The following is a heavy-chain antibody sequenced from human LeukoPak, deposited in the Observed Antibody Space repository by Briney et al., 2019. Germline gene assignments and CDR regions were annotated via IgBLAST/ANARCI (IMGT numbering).Heavy chain of an antibody. CDR2: IYYSGNT. V-gene: IGHV4-59*01. D-gene: IGHD4-23*01. J-gene: IGHJ3*02. Sequence: PSETLSLTCTVSGGSISSYYWSWIRQPPGKGLEYIGYIYYSGNTKYNPSLKSRVTISVDTSKNQFSLKLSSVTAADTAMYYCARHQRGNSDAFDIWGQGTMVTV. CDR3: ARHQRGNSDAFDI. CDR1: GGSISSYY.